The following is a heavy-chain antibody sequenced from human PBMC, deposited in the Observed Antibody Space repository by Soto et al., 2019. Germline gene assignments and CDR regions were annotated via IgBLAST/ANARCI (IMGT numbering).Heavy chain of an antibody. CDR2: IYYSGGT. V-gene: IGHV4-39*01. Sequence: SETLSLTCTVSGGSISSSSYYWGWIRQPPGKGLEWIGSIYYSGGTYYNPSLKSRVTISVDTSKNQFSLKLSSVTAADTAVYYCARPFWEGDTYYYYGMDVWGQGTTVTVSS. J-gene: IGHJ6*02. D-gene: IGHD3-3*01. CDR1: GGSISSSSYY. CDR3: ARPFWEGDTYYYYGMDV.